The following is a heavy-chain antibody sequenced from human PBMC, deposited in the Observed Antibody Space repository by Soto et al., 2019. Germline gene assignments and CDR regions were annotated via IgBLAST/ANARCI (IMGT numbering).Heavy chain of an antibody. CDR2: ISYDGSNK. CDR3: AKPTTVTTVSSWFDP. CDR1: GFTFSSYG. J-gene: IGHJ5*02. D-gene: IGHD4-17*01. Sequence: QVQLVESGGGVVQPGRSLRLSCAASGFTFSSYGMHWVRQAPGKGLEWVAVISYDGSNKYYADSVKGRFTISRDNSKNTLYLQMNSLRAEDTAVYYCAKPTTVTTVSSWFDPWGQGTLVTVSS. V-gene: IGHV3-30*18.